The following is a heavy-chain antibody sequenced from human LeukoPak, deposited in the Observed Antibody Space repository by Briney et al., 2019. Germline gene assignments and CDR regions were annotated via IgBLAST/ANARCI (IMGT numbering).Heavy chain of an antibody. V-gene: IGHV4-59*08. D-gene: IGHD6-19*01. CDR2: IYNTGST. CDR1: GGSISGYY. Sequence: ASETLSLTCTVSGGSISGYYWGWIRQPPGKGLEWIGYIYNTGSTNYDLSLKSRVNILVDTSKNRLSLRLSSVTAADTAVYYCARLSGSNGWYPWAFDIWGRGTMVTVSS. J-gene: IGHJ3*02. CDR3: ARLSGSNGWYPWAFDI.